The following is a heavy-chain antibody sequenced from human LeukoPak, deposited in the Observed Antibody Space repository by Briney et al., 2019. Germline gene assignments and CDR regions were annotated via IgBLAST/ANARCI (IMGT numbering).Heavy chain of an antibody. CDR2: INPSGGST. V-gene: IGHV1-46*01. CDR1: GYTFTSYY. Sequence: ASVKVSCKASGYTFTSYYMHWVLQAPGQGLEWMGIINPSGGSTSYAQKFQGRVTMTRDMSTSTVYMELSSLRSEDTAVYYCARVDCTNGVCIAFDIWGQGTMVTVSS. CDR3: ARVDCTNGVCIAFDI. J-gene: IGHJ3*02. D-gene: IGHD2-8*01.